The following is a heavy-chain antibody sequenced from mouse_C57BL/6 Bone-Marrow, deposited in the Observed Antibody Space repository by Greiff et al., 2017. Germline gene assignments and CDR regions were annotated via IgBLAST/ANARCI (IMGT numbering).Heavy chain of an antibody. CDR3: ARCLITTDVYYAIDY. CDR1: GYTFTSYW. D-gene: IGHD1-1*01. Sequence: QVQLQQPGAELVRPGTSVKLSCKASGYTFTSYWMHWVKQRPGQGLEWIGVIDPSDSYTNYNQKFKGKATLTVDTSSSTAYMQLSSLTSEDSAVYGFARCLITTDVYYAIDYWGQGTSVTCSS. V-gene: IGHV1-59*01. CDR2: IDPSDSYT. J-gene: IGHJ4*01.